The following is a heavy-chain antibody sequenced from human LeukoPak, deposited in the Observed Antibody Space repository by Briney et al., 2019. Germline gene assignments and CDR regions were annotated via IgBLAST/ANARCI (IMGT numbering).Heavy chain of an antibody. V-gene: IGHV4-59*08. CDR3: ARGGYYDILTSLDY. CDR2: IYYSGST. D-gene: IGHD3-9*01. J-gene: IGHJ4*02. Sequence: PSETLSLTCTVSGGSISSYYWSWIRQPPGEGLEWIGYIYYSGSTNYNPSLKSRVTISVDTSKNQFSLKLSSVTAADTAVYYCARGGYYDILTSLDYWGQGTLVTVSS. CDR1: GGSISSYY.